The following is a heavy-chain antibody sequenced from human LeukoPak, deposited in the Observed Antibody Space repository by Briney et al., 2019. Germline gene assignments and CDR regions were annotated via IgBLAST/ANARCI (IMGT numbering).Heavy chain of an antibody. Sequence: TSETLSLTCTVSGGSISGASYYWSWIRQPAGKGLEWIGRIHSSGSTNYNPSLKSRVTMSVDTSKNQFSLKLSPVTAADTAVYYCVRDRYYYDSSGYRFDYWGQGTLVTVSS. J-gene: IGHJ4*02. CDR2: IHSSGST. D-gene: IGHD3-22*01. V-gene: IGHV4-61*02. CDR3: VRDRYYYDSSGYRFDY. CDR1: GGSISGASYY.